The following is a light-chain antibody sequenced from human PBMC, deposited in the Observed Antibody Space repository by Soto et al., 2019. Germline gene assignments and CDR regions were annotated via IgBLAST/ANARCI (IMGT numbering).Light chain of an antibody. CDR1: SSDVGSYNL. J-gene: IGLJ3*02. CDR2: EAT. CDR3: CSHSGSVTYVV. Sequence: QPASVSGSPGQSITISCTGTSSDVGSYNLVSWYQQHPDKAPKLIIYEATKRPSGVSSRFSGSKSGNTASLTISGLQPDDEADYYCCSHSGSVTYVVFGGGTKLTVL. V-gene: IGLV2-23*01.